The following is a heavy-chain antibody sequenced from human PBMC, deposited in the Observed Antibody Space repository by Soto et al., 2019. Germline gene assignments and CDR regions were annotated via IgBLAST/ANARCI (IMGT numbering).Heavy chain of an antibody. D-gene: IGHD1-20*01. J-gene: IGHJ4*02. CDR1: GGSFSGYY. CDR3: ARLTGTTHY. V-gene: IGHV4-34*01. CDR2: INHSGST. Sequence: SETLSLTCAVYGGSFSGYYWSWIRQPPGKGLEWIGYINHSGSTYYNPSLKSRVTISVDTSKNQFSLKLSSVTAADTAVYYCARLTGTTHYWGQGTLVTVSS.